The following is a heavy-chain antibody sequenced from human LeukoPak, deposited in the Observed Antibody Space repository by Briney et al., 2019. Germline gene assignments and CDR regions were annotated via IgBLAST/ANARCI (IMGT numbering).Heavy chain of an antibody. CDR3: AKDLSDNYNLFDY. Sequence: GGSLRLSCAASGFTFRSYAMSWVRPAPGKGLEWVSVISGPGYTTYYADSVKGRLTTSRDNSNNILYLQLSSLRVEDTAVYYCAKDLSDNYNLFDYWGQGTLVTVSS. CDR2: ISGPGYTT. D-gene: IGHD1-1*01. J-gene: IGHJ4*02. V-gene: IGHV3-23*01. CDR1: GFTFRSYA.